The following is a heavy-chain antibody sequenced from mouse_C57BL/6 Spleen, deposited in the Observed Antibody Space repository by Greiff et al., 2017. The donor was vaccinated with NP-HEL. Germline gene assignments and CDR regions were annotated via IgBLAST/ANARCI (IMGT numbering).Heavy chain of an antibody. D-gene: IGHD1-1*01. V-gene: IGHV5-12*01. CDR3: ARGTTVVAPYAMDY. CDR1: GFTFSDYY. Sequence: EVQVVESGGGLVQPGGSLKLSCAASGFTFSDYYMYWVRQTPEKRLEWVAYISNGGGSTYYPDTVKGRFTISRDNAKNTLYLQMSRLKSEDTAMYYCARGTTVVAPYAMDYWGQGTSVTVSS. J-gene: IGHJ4*01. CDR2: ISNGGGST.